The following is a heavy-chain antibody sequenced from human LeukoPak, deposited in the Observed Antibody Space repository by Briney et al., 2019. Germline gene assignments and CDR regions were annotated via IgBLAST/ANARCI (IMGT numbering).Heavy chain of an antibody. CDR3: ARGSYYYDSRGYLFDY. Sequence: SETLSLTCTVSGGSISSYYWSWIRQPPGKGLEWIGYIYYSGSTNYNPSLKSRVTISVDTSKNQFSLKLSSVTAADTAVYYCARGSYYYDSRGYLFDYWGQGTLVTVSS. CDR2: IYYSGST. CDR1: GGSISSYY. J-gene: IGHJ4*02. V-gene: IGHV4-59*01. D-gene: IGHD3-22*01.